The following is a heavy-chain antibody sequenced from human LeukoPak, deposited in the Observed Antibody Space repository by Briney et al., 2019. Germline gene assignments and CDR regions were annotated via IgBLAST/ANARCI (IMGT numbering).Heavy chain of an antibody. Sequence: GGSLRLSCAASGFTFSSYWMHWVRQAPGKGLVWVSRINSDGSSTSHADSVKGRFTISRDNAKNTLYLQMNSLRAEDTAVYYCAGDPPLRGGFIDPWGQGTLVTVSS. J-gene: IGHJ5*02. CDR2: INSDGSST. D-gene: IGHD5-12*01. V-gene: IGHV3-74*01. CDR1: GFTFSSYW. CDR3: AGDPPLRGGFIDP.